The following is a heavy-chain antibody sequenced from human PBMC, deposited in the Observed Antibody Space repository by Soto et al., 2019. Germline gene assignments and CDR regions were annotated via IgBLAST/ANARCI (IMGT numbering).Heavy chain of an antibody. CDR2: IYHSGST. Sequence: SETLSLTCAFSGGSISNGGYSWSWIRQPPGKGLEWIGYIYHSGSTYYNPSLKSRVTISVDTSKNQFSLKLSSVTAADTAVYYCARTYSSSSEGYYYYYMDVWGKGTTVTVSS. J-gene: IGHJ6*03. D-gene: IGHD6-6*01. CDR1: GGSISNGGYS. V-gene: IGHV4-30-2*01. CDR3: ARTYSSSSEGYYYYYMDV.